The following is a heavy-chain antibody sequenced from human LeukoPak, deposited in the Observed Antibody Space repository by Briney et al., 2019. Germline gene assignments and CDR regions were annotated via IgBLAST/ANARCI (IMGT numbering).Heavy chain of an antibody. V-gene: IGHV4-30-2*01. CDR1: GGSISSGGYS. CDR3: ASEIGYSYGNWFDP. D-gene: IGHD5-18*01. J-gene: IGHJ5*02. CDR2: IYHSGST. Sequence: SQTLSLTCAVSGGSISSGGYSWSWIRQPPGKGLEWIGYIYHSGSTYYNPSLKSRVTISVDRSKNQFSLKLSSVTAADTAVYYCASEIGYSYGNWFDPWGQGTLVTVSS.